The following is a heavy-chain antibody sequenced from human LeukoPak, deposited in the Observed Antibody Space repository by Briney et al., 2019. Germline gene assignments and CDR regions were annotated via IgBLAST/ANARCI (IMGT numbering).Heavy chain of an antibody. CDR1: GYTFTSYY. D-gene: IGHD4-17*01. V-gene: IGHV1-46*01. Sequence: ASVKVSCKASGYTFTSYYMHWVRQAPGQGLEWMGIINPSGGSTSYAQKFQGRVTMTRDMSTSTVYMELSSLRSEDTAVYYCARDHNGDYVPYNMGVWGKGTTVTVSS. J-gene: IGHJ6*03. CDR3: ARDHNGDYVPYNMGV. CDR2: INPSGGST.